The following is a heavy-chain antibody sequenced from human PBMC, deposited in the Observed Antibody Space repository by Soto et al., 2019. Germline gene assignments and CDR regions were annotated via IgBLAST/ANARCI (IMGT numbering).Heavy chain of an antibody. Sequence: QVQLVQSGAEVKKPGASVKVSCKASGYTFINYYIHWVRQAPGQGLEWMGVINPNGGSTVYAQKFQCRFTLTRDTSTSTYYVELSSLRSDDTSVYFCVRATAARQRDYSYHYYLHIWGKGTTVTVSS. CDR2: INPNGGST. D-gene: IGHD6-6*01. CDR3: VRATAARQRDYSYHYYLHI. CDR1: GYTFINYY. J-gene: IGHJ6*03. V-gene: IGHV1-46*03.